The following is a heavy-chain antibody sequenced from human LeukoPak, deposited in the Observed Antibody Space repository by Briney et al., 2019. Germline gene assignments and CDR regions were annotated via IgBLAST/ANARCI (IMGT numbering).Heavy chain of an antibody. J-gene: IGHJ5*02. CDR1: GGTFSSYA. D-gene: IGHD3-3*01. Sequence: GASVKVSCKASGGTFSSYAISWVRQAPGQGLEWMGRVIPILGIANYAQKFQGRVTITADKSTSTAYMELSSLRSEDTAVYYCARDYCNYDFSCYKSGFDPWGQGTLVTVSS. CDR2: VIPILGIA. V-gene: IGHV1-69*04. CDR3: ARDYCNYDFSCYKSGFDP.